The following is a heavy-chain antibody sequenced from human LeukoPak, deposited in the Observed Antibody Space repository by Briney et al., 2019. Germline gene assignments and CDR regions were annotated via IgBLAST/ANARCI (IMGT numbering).Heavy chain of an antibody. CDR3: ARANGDYEDY. V-gene: IGHV1-18*01. D-gene: IGHD4-17*01. CDR2: ISAYNGNT. Sequence: ASVKVSCKASGGTFSSYAISWVRQAPGQGLEWMGWISAYNGNTNYAQKLQGRVTMTTDTSTSTAYMELRSLRSDDTAVYYCARANGDYEDYWGQGTLVTVSS. J-gene: IGHJ4*02. CDR1: GGTFSSYA.